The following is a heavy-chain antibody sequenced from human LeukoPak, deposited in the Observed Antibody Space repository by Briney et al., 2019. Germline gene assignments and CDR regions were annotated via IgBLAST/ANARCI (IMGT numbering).Heavy chain of an antibody. V-gene: IGHV6-1*01. CDR3: ARAAPYSSSPHFDY. J-gene: IGHJ4*02. CDR1: GDSVSSNSAA. D-gene: IGHD6-6*01. CDR2: TYYRSKWYN. Sequence: SQTLSLTCAISGDSVSSNSAAWNWIRQSPSRGLEWLGRTYYRSKWYNDYAVSVKSRIAINPDTSKNQFSLQLNSVTPEDTAVYYCARAAPYSSSPHFDYWGQGTLVTVTS.